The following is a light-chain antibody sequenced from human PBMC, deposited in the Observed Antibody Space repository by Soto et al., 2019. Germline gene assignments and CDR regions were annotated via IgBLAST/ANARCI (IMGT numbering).Light chain of an antibody. CDR3: QYYGSSPRVT. CDR2: GAS. J-gene: IGKJ4*01. Sequence: IVLTQSPGTLSLSPGERATLSCRARQSVSGNYLTWYQQKPGQAPRRLIYGASIRTTGIPDRFSGSGSGTDFTLTISRLEPDDFAVYYCQYYGSSPRVTFGGGTKVEIK. V-gene: IGKV3-20*01. CDR1: QSVSGNY.